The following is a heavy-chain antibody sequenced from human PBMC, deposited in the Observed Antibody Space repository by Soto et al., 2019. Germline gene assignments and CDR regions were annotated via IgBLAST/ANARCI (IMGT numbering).Heavy chain of an antibody. D-gene: IGHD3-22*01. Sequence: ASVKVSCKASGYTFTSYAMHWVRQAPGQRLEWMGWINAGNGNTKYSQKFQGRVTITRDTSASIAYMELSSLRSEDTAVYYCARWGYYYDSSGYRLTLLDYWGQGTLVTVSS. V-gene: IGHV1-3*01. CDR1: GYTFTSYA. CDR3: ARWGYYYDSSGYRLTLLDY. J-gene: IGHJ4*02. CDR2: INAGNGNT.